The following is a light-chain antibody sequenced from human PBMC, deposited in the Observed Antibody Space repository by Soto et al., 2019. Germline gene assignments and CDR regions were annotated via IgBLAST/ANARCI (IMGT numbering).Light chain of an antibody. J-gene: IGLJ2*01. Sequence: QSVLTQPPSVSAAPGQKVTISCSGSSSKIGNNYVSWYQQLPGTAPKLLIYENNKRPSGIPDRFSGSKSGTSATLGITGLQTGDEADYYCGTWDGSLSAGVFGGGTQLTVL. CDR1: SSKIGNNY. V-gene: IGLV1-51*02. CDR3: GTWDGSLSAGV. CDR2: ENN.